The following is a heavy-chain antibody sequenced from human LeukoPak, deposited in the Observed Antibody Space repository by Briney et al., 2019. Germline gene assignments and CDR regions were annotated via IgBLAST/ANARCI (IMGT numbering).Heavy chain of an antibody. D-gene: IGHD3-10*01. Sequence: ASVKVSCKASGYTFTGYYMHWVRQAPGQGLEWMGWNNPNSGGTNYAQKFQGRVTMTRDTSISTAYMELSRLRSDDTAVYYCARDRDVLLWFGESWDGMDVWGQGTTVTVSS. CDR3: ARDRDVLLWFGESWDGMDV. CDR2: NNPNSGGT. CDR1: GYTFTGYY. V-gene: IGHV1-2*02. J-gene: IGHJ6*02.